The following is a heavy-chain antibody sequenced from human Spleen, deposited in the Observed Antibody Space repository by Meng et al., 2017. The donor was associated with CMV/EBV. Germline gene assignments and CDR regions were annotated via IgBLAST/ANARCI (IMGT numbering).Heavy chain of an antibody. CDR3: ARARYCSSTNCYTRGGYFQH. CDR2: ISQDGSNK. CDR1: SFA. Sequence: SFAMHWVRKAPGKGLEWVAVISQDGSNKYYADSVKDRFTISRDNSKNTLYLQMNSLRVEDTAVYYCARARYCSSTNCYTRGGYFQHWGQGTLVTVSS. J-gene: IGHJ1*01. D-gene: IGHD2-2*02. V-gene: IGHV3-30-3*01.